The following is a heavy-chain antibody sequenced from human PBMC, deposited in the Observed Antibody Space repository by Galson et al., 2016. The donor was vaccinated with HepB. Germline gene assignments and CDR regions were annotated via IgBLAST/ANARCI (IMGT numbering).Heavy chain of an antibody. D-gene: IGHD4/OR15-4a*01. CDR2: ITNSGSP. CDR3: ARHDYIRSPTNNEYSFHGLDV. Sequence: SETLSLTCSVSGGSISGYFWSWIRQSPGKGLEWIGYITNSGSPDYSPSLKSQVAISVDTFRSQFSLRLSSVTAADTAVYDCARHDYIRSPTNNEYSFHGLDVWGQGTTVTVSS. CDR1: GGSISGYF. J-gene: IGHJ6*02. V-gene: IGHV4-59*08.